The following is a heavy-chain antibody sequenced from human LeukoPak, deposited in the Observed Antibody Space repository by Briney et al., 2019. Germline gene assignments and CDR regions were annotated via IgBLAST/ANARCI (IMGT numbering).Heavy chain of an antibody. CDR2: INPSGGST. Sequence: ASVKVSCKASGYTFTSYGISWVRQAPGQGLEWMGIINPSGGSTSYAQKFQGRVTMTRDTPTSTVYMELSSLRSEDTAVYYCARDWDYDSSGYYSTDYWGQGTLVTVSS. D-gene: IGHD3-22*01. V-gene: IGHV1-46*01. CDR3: ARDWDYDSSGYYSTDY. CDR1: GYTFTSYG. J-gene: IGHJ4*02.